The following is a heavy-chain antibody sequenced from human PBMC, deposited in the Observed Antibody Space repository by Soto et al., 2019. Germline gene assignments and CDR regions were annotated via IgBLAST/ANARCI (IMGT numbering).Heavy chain of an antibody. CDR3: ARRGGEWPSYYFDY. J-gene: IGHJ4*02. Sequence: ASVKVSCKTSGYIFSTYGVSWLRQAPGQGLEWMGWMSPYNGNTHYAQNFQGRVTMTADTSTSTAYMELRSLRFDDTAVYYCARRGGEWPSYYFDYWGQGTLVTVSS. V-gene: IGHV1-18*01. CDR2: MSPYNGNT. D-gene: IGHD3-16*01. CDR1: GYIFSTYG.